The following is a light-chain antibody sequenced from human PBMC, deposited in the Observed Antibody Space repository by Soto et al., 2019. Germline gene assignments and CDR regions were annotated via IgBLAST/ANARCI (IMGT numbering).Light chain of an antibody. V-gene: IGKV1-39*01. CDR1: QMIDTY. J-gene: IGKJ2*01. Sequence: DIPLTQSPSSLSASVGDRVAITCRASQMIDTYLNWYQQKPGKAPSLLIYAASRLQSGVPSRFRGRGSETQFTLTISGLQPDDFATYYCQQGYSTPRTFGQGTKLEIK. CDR3: QQGYSTPRT. CDR2: AAS.